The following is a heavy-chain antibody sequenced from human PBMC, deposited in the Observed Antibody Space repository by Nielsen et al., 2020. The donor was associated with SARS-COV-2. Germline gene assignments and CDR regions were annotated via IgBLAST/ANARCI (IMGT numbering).Heavy chain of an antibody. CDR2: ISYDGSNK. V-gene: IGHV3-30*03. CDR3: ARDPGIAAPEYYFDY. Sequence: GESLKISCAASGFTFSSYGMHWVRQAPGKGLEWVAVISYDGSNKYYADSVKGRFTISRDNSKNTLYLQMNSLRAEDTAVYYCARDPGIAAPEYYFDYWGQGTLVTVSS. CDR1: GFTFSSYG. D-gene: IGHD6-13*01. J-gene: IGHJ4*02.